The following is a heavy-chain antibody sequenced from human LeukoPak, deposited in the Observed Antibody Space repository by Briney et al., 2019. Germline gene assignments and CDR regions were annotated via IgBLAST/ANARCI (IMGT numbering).Heavy chain of an antibody. J-gene: IGHJ3*02. CDR1: GFTFSSYS. CDR3: ARDYSYGPADAFDI. CDR2: ISSSSSTI. D-gene: IGHD5-18*01. V-gene: IGHV3-48*02. Sequence: TGGSLRLSCAASGFTFSSYSMNWVRQAPGKGLEWVSYISSSSSTIYYADSVKGRFTISRDNAKNPLYLQMNSLRDEDTAVYYCARDYSYGPADAFDIWGQGTMVTVSS.